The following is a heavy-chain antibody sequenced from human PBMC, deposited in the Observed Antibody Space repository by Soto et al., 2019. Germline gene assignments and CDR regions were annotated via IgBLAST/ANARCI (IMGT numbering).Heavy chain of an antibody. CDR3: ASPAGPQQLVRHYYYGMDV. D-gene: IGHD6-13*01. CDR2: ISYDGSNK. J-gene: IGHJ6*02. Sequence: GGSLRLSCAASGFTFSSYAMHWVRQAPGKGLEWVAVISYDGSNKYYADSAKGRFTISRDNSKNTLYLQMNSLRAEDTAVYYCASPAGPQQLVRHYYYGMDVWGQGTTVTVSS. CDR1: GFTFSSYA. V-gene: IGHV3-30-3*01.